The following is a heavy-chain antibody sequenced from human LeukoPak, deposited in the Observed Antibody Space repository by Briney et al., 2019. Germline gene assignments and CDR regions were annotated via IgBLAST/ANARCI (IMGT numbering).Heavy chain of an antibody. D-gene: IGHD2-21*01. J-gene: IGHJ4*02. CDR1: GGSISSSNHY. Sequence: PSETLSLTCTVSGGSISSSNHYWGWVRQPPGKGLEWIGSMLYSGSTYYVPSLRSRVTISVATSSNHFSLKLSPVTAADTAVYYCARHVVQSGDPAYFDYWGQGTLVTVSS. V-gene: IGHV4-39*01. CDR2: MLYSGST. CDR3: ARHVVQSGDPAYFDY.